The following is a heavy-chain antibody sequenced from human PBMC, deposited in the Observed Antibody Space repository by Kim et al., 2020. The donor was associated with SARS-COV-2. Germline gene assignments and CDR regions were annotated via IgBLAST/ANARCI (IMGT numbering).Heavy chain of an antibody. CDR3: ARVGYDYVWGSYRDYYYYNGVDV. V-gene: IGHV3-11*05. CDR2: ISSSSSYT. CDR1: GFTFSDYY. Sequence: GGSLRLSCAASGFTFSDYYMSWIRQAPGKGLEWVSYISSSSSYTNYADSVKGRFTISRDNAKNSLYLQMNSLRAEDTAVYYCARVGYDYVWGSYRDYYYYNGVDVWGQGTKVAVSS. D-gene: IGHD3-16*02. J-gene: IGHJ6*02.